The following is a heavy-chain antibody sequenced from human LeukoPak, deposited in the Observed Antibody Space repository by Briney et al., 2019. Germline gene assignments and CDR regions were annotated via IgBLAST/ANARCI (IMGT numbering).Heavy chain of an antibody. Sequence: SETLSPTCTVSGGSISSSSYYWGWIRQPPGKGLEWIGSIYYSGSTYYNPSLKSRVTISVDTSKNQFSLKLSSVTAADTAVYYCARGHPDSMIVVLDAFDIWGQGTMVTVSS. CDR2: IYYSGST. D-gene: IGHD3-22*01. CDR1: GGSISSSSYY. CDR3: ARGHPDSMIVVLDAFDI. J-gene: IGHJ3*02. V-gene: IGHV4-39*07.